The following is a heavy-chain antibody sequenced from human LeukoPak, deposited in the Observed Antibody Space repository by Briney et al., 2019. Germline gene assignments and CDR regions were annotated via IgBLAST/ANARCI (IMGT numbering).Heavy chain of an antibody. Sequence: GALRLSCAASGFTFSSYAMSWVRQAPGKGLVWASAISGSGGSTYYADSVKGRFTISRDNSKNTLYLQMNSLRAEDTAVYYCAKDRAGRGPTPGSDYWGQGTLVTVSS. CDR1: GFTFSSYA. CDR2: ISGSGGST. CDR3: AKDRAGRGPTPGSDY. V-gene: IGHV3-23*01. J-gene: IGHJ4*02.